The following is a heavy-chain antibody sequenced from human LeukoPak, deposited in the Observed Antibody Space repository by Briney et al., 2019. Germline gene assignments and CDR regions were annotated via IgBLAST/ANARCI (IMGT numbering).Heavy chain of an antibody. CDR3: ARPATGYCSSAGCHWDS. Sequence: GGSLRLSCAASGFTFSTHSMYWVRQAPGKGLEWVSSISASSNFIHYAESVRGRFTISRDNAKNSLYLQMNSLGAQDTAEYYCARPATGYCSSAGCHWDSWGQGTLVTVSS. J-gene: IGHJ4*02. D-gene: IGHD2-2*01. CDR2: ISASSNFI. V-gene: IGHV3-21*01. CDR1: GFTFSTHS.